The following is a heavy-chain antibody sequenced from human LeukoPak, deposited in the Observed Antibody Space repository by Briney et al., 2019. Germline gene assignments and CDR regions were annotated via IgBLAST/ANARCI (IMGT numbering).Heavy chain of an antibody. CDR3: ARAAAGRLNY. V-gene: IGHV3-7*01. J-gene: IGHJ4*02. D-gene: IGHD6-13*01. Sequence: GGSLRLSCADSGFTFSSHWMSWVRQAPGRGLEWVANIKQDGSEKYYLDSVKGRFTISRDNAKNSVYLQMNSLRAEDTAVYYCARAAAGRLNYWGQGTLVTVSS. CDR1: GFTFSSHW. CDR2: IKQDGSEK.